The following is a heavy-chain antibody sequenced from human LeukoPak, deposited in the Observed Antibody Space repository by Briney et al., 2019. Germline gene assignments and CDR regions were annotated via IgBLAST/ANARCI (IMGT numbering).Heavy chain of an antibody. V-gene: IGHV4-61*02. D-gene: IGHD1-14*01. CDR2: IYTSGST. CDR3: ARGGRNPEDYFDY. J-gene: IGHJ4*02. CDR1: GGSISSFSYY. Sequence: NPSQTLSLTCTVSGGSISSFSYYWSWIRQPAGKGLEWIGRIYTSGSTNYNPSLRSRVTISVDTSKNQFSLKLSSVTAADTAVYYCARGGRNPEDYFDYWGQGTLVTVSS.